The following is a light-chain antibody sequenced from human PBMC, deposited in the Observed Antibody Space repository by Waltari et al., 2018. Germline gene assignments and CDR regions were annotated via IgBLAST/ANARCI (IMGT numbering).Light chain of an antibody. CDR3: GTWDSSLGIGV. Sequence: QSVLTQAPSVSAAPGQKVTISCSGSPPNLGNNYVSWYQQFPGTAPKLLIYEDNRRPSGIPDRFSGSKSGASATLGITGLQTGDEANYYCGTWDSSLGIGVLGGGTRVTVL. J-gene: IGLJ3*02. V-gene: IGLV1-51*01. CDR1: PPNLGNNY. CDR2: EDN.